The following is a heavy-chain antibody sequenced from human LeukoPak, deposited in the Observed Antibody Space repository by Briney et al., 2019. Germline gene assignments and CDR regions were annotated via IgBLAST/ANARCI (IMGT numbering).Heavy chain of an antibody. CDR1: GGSISSYY. V-gene: IGHV4-30-4*01. J-gene: IGHJ4*02. D-gene: IGHD3-22*01. CDR3: ASSTLHYYDSSGYNY. Sequence: SETLSLTCTVSGGSISSYYWSWIRQPPGKGLEWIGYIYYSGSTYYNPSLKSRVTISVDTSKNQFSLKLSSVTAADTAVYYCASSTLHYYDSSGYNYWGQGTLVTVSS. CDR2: IYYSGST.